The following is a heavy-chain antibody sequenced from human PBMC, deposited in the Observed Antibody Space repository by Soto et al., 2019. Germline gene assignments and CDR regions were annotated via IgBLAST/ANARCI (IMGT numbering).Heavy chain of an antibody. D-gene: IGHD6-13*01. Sequence: EVQLLESGGGLVQPGGSLRLSCAASGFTFSSYAMSWVRQAPGKGLEWVSAISGSGGSTYYADSVKGRFTISRDNSKNTLYLQMNSLRAEDTAVYYCAKIIAAPAPRLAGYFDYWGQGTLVTVSS. CDR2: ISGSGGST. J-gene: IGHJ4*02. CDR3: AKIIAAPAPRLAGYFDY. V-gene: IGHV3-23*01. CDR1: GFTFSSYA.